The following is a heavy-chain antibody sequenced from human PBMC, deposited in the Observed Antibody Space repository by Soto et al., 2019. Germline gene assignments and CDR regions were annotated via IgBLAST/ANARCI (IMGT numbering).Heavy chain of an antibody. CDR1: GFSFNNYG. V-gene: IGHV3-30*18. CDR2: VSYEGSVQ. CDR3: AKEISPKAGKWYFDL. J-gene: IGHJ2*01. D-gene: IGHD6-19*01. Sequence: QVQLVESGGGVVQPGGSLRLSCAASGFSFNNYGMHWVRQAPGKGLEWVAVVSYEGSVQYYTDSAKGRFTISRDNSKNTLYLQMNRLRDDDTAVYHCAKEISPKAGKWYFDLWCRGTLVTVSS.